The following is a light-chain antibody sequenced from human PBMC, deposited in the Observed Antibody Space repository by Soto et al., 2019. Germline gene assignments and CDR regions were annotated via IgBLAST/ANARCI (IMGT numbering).Light chain of an antibody. CDR1: QSVSSSY. CDR3: QQRSVWPLT. J-gene: IGKJ4*01. Sequence: EIVLTQAPGTLSLSPGVRATLSCRASQSVSSSYLAWYQQKRGQAPRLLIYDSSHRATGVPARFSGSGSGTDFSLIISSLEPEDFAVYYCQQRSVWPLTFGGGTKVDI. V-gene: IGKV3-11*01. CDR2: DSS.